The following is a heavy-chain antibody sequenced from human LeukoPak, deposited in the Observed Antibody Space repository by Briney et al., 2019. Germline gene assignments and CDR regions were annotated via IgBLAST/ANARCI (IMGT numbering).Heavy chain of an antibody. V-gene: IGHV3-23*01. J-gene: IGHJ4*02. D-gene: IGHD4-23*01. CDR2: SGTSGDT. Sequence: GGSLRLSCAASGLTFSTSPMNWVRLAPGNRLEWVSTSGTSGDTYYAESVKGRFTISRDNSKSTLSLQMANLRVEDTAVYYCVTKTPVNCPYDYGGQGTLVTVSP. CDR1: GLTFSTSP. CDR3: VTKTPVNCPYDY.